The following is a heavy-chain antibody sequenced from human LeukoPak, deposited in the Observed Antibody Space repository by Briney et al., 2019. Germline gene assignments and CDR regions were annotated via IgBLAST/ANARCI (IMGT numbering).Heavy chain of an antibody. CDR2: IGPDDAT. Sequence: QSGGSLRLSCAASGFILSGNAVSWVRQAPGKRPEWVAGIGPDDATFYPASVRGRFTISRDTSQNTMYLQMNSLRAEDTALYYCAKGNLQLGQDACDIWGQGTMVTVSS. CDR1: GFILSGNA. CDR3: AKGNLQLGQDACDI. J-gene: IGHJ3*02. V-gene: IGHV3-23*01. D-gene: IGHD5-18*01.